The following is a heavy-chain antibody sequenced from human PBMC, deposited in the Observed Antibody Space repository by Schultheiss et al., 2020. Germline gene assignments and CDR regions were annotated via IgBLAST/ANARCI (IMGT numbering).Heavy chain of an antibody. J-gene: IGHJ3*02. V-gene: IGHV3-7*03. Sequence: GGSLRLSCAASGFTFSSYSMSWVRQAPGKGLEWVANIKQDGSEKYYVDSVNGRFTISRDNAKNSLYLQMNSLRAEDTAVYYCAREGRIAGGAFDIWGQGTMVTVSS. CDR2: IKQDGSEK. D-gene: IGHD2-15*01. CDR1: GFTFSSYS. CDR3: AREGRIAGGAFDI.